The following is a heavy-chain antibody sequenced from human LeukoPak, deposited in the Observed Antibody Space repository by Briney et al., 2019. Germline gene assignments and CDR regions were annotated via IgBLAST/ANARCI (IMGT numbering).Heavy chain of an antibody. Sequence: SETLSLTCAVYGGSFSGYYWSWIRQPPGKGLEWIGEINYSGSTTYNPSLKSRVTISVDTSKNQFSLKLSSVTAADTAVYYCARGGATMVRGTSYYYMDVWVKGTTVTVSS. CDR2: INYSGST. CDR1: GGSFSGYY. J-gene: IGHJ6*03. V-gene: IGHV4-34*01. CDR3: ARGGATMVRGTSYYYMDV. D-gene: IGHD3-10*01.